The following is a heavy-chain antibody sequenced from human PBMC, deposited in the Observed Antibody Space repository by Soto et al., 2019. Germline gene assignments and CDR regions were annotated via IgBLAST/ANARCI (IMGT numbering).Heavy chain of an antibody. V-gene: IGHV1-3*01. D-gene: IGHD2-15*01. CDR1: GYTFTSYA. CDR3: ARALYCSGGSCYFAFDI. J-gene: IGHJ3*02. CDR2: INAGNGNT. Sequence: GASVKVSCKASGYTFTSYAMHWVRQAPGQRLEWMGWINAGNGNTKYSQKFQGRVTITRDTSASTAYMELSSLRSEDTAVYYCARALYCSGGSCYFAFDIWGQGTMVTVSS.